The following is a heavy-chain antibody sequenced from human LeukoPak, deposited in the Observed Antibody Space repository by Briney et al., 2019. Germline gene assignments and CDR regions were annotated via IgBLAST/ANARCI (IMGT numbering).Heavy chain of an antibody. V-gene: IGHV4-34*01. Sequence: NPSETLSLTCAVSGDSISSGDYYWSWIRQPPGKGLEWIGEINHSGSTNYNPSLKSRVTISVDTSKNQFSLKLSSVTAADTAVYYCASGSGGYPGYWGQGTLVTVSS. CDR3: ASGSGGYPGY. J-gene: IGHJ4*02. CDR2: INHSGST. CDR1: GDSISSGDYY. D-gene: IGHD2-15*01.